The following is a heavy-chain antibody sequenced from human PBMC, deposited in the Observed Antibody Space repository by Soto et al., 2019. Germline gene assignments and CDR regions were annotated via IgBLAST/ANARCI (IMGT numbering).Heavy chain of an antibody. CDR2: ITSSGGTT. V-gene: IGHV3-23*02. J-gene: IGHJ3*02. Sequence: PGGSLRLSCAASGFTFSSYSMTWVRQAPGKGLEWVAHITSSGGTTYYGDSVKGRFTISRDTSRNTLCLQMNNLRAEDTALYYCAKCMQAYWNYDAHHIWGQGTVVTVSS. CDR1: GFTFSSYS. CDR3: AKCMQAYWNYDAHHI. D-gene: IGHD1-7*01.